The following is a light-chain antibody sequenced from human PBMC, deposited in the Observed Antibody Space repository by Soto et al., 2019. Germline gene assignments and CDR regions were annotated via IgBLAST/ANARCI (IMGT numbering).Light chain of an antibody. CDR2: DAS. J-gene: IGKJ1*01. Sequence: QSPSTLSASVGDRVTITCRASQSISSWLAWYQQKPGKAPKLLIFDASSLEGGVPSRFSGSGSGTEFALTISSLQPDDSATYYCQEYNGYSTFGQGTKV. CDR3: QEYNGYST. V-gene: IGKV1-5*01. CDR1: QSISSW.